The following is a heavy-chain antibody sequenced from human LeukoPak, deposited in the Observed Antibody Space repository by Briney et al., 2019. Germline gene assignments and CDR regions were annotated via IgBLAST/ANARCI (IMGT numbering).Heavy chain of an antibody. CDR1: GFTFSSYS. Sequence: PGGSLRLSCAASGFTFSSYSMNWVRQAPGKGLEWVANIKQDGSEKYYVDSVKGRFTISRDNAKNSLYLQMNSLRAEDTAVYYCAREPAPWELLYYFDYWGQGTLVTASS. CDR2: IKQDGSEK. V-gene: IGHV3-7*01. D-gene: IGHD1-26*01. CDR3: AREPAPWELLYYFDY. J-gene: IGHJ4*02.